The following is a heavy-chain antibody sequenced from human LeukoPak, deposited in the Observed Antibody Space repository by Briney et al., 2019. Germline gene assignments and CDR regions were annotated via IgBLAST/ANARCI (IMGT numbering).Heavy chain of an antibody. D-gene: IGHD3-10*01. CDR2: ISGSGGST. Sequence: GGSLRLSYAASGFTFSSYAMSWVRQAPGKGLEWVSAISGSGGSTYYADSVKGRFTISRDNSKNTLYLQMNSLRAEDTAVYYCAKARTATLWFGELLGYWGQGTLVTVSS. J-gene: IGHJ4*02. V-gene: IGHV3-23*01. CDR1: GFTFSSYA. CDR3: AKARTATLWFGELLGY.